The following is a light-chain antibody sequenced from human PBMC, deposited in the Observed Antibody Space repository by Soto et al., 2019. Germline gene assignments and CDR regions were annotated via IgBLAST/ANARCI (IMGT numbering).Light chain of an antibody. J-gene: IGLJ1*01. V-gene: IGLV2-23*01. CDR3: CSYAGSSTLYV. CDR2: EGS. Sequence: QSALTQPASVSGSPGQSITISCTGTSSDVGNYNLVSWYQQHPGKAPKLMIFEGSKRPSGVSNRFSGSKSGNTASLTISGLQAEDEADYYCCSYAGSSTLYVFGTGTKVTVL. CDR1: SSDVGNYNL.